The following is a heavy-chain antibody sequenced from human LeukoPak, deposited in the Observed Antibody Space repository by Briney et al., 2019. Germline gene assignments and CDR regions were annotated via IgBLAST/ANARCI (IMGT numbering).Heavy chain of an antibody. CDR3: ATGVLYSSTWTTFDY. CDR1: GYRFSGYW. V-gene: IGHV5-51*01. J-gene: IGHJ4*02. Sequence: SGESLKISCKGSGYRFSGYWIGWVRQMPGKGLEWMGIIYPGDSDTSYSPSFQGQVTISADESISTAYLQWSSLKASDTAMYYCATGVLYSSTWTTFDYWGQGTLVTVSS. D-gene: IGHD6-13*01. CDR2: IYPGDSDT.